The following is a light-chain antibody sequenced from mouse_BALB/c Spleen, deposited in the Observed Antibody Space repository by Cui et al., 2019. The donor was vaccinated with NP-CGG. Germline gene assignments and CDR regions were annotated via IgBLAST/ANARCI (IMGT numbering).Light chain of an antibody. V-gene: IGLV1*01. Sequence: AVLTQESVLTTSPGETVPLTCRSSTGAVTTSNYANWVQEKPDHLFTGLIGGTNNRVPGVPARFSGSLIGDKAALTITGAQTEDEAIYFCALWYSNHWVFGGGTKLTVL. CDR3: ALWYSNHWV. J-gene: IGLJ1*01. CDR1: TGAVTTSNY. CDR2: GTN.